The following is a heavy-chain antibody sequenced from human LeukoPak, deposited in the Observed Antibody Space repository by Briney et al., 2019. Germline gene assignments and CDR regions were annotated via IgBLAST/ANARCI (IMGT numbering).Heavy chain of an antibody. Sequence: PGGSLRLSCAASGFTFSSYAMSWVRHAPGKGLEWVSAISGSGGTPYSAGSVKGRVTISRDNSKNTLYLQMNSLRAEDTAVYNCAKVRGIRDAFDIWGQGTMVTVSS. CDR3: AKVRGIRDAFDI. D-gene: IGHD1-14*01. CDR2: ISGSGGTP. J-gene: IGHJ3*02. V-gene: IGHV3-23*01. CDR1: GFTFSSYA.